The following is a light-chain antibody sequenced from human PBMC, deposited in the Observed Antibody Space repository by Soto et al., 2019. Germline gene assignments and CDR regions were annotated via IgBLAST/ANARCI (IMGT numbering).Light chain of an antibody. CDR1: QSVSSY. V-gene: IGKV3-11*01. CDR2: DAS. J-gene: IGKJ2*01. Sequence: EIVLTQSPATLSLSPGERATLSCRASQSVSSYLAWYQQKPGQAPRLLIYDASNRASGIPSRFRGSGSGTDFPLPIRRLRPEGFACFSCQHRRNRPSYNFGQGNHLG. CDR3: QHRRNRPSYN.